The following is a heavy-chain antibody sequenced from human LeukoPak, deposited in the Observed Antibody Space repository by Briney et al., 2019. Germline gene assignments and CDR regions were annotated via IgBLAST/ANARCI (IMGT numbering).Heavy chain of an antibody. CDR2: TRNKANSYTT. V-gene: IGHV3-72*01. CDR3: ARGLYGSGSYPLDY. CDR1: GFTFSDHY. Sequence: GGSLRLSCAASGFTFSDHYMDWVRHAPGKGLAWVGRTRNKANSYTTEYAASVKGRFTISRDDSKNSLYLQMNSLKTEDTAVYYCARGLYGSGSYPLDYWGQGTLVTVSS. J-gene: IGHJ4*02. D-gene: IGHD3-10*01.